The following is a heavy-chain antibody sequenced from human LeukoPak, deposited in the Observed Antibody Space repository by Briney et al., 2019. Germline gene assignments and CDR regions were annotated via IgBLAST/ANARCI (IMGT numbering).Heavy chain of an antibody. CDR2: ISGSGGST. J-gene: IGHJ4*02. CDR3: AKGPYSSSWGGYYFDY. CDR1: GFTFGSYA. V-gene: IGHV3-23*01. Sequence: GGSLRLSCAASGFTFGSYAMSWVRQAPGKGLEWVSAISGSGGSTYYADSVKGRFTISRDNSKNTLYLQMNSLRAEDTAVYYCAKGPYSSSWGGYYFDYWGQGTLVTVSS. D-gene: IGHD6-13*01.